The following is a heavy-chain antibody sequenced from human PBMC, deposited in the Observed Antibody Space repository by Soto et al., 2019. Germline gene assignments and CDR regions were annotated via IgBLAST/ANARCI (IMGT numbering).Heavy chain of an antibody. Sequence: QVQLVQSGAEVKKPGSSVTVSCKASGGTFSSYAIIWVRQAPGQGLEWMGGIIPISGTANYAQKFQGRVTITADQSTSTAYMELSSLRSKDTAVYYCARSQGSSTSLEIYYSYYYGMDVWGQGTTVTVSS. D-gene: IGHD2-2*01. CDR3: ARSQGSSTSLEIYYSYYYGMDV. CDR1: GGTFSSYA. J-gene: IGHJ6*02. CDR2: IIPISGTA. V-gene: IGHV1-69*01.